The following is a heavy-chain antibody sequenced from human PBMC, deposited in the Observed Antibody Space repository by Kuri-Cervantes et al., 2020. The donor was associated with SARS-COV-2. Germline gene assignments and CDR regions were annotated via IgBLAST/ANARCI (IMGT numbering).Heavy chain of an antibody. CDR2: IYYSGST. D-gene: IGHD3-3*01. J-gene: IGHJ5*02. CDR3: ARAVTSIFGVPTNWFDP. V-gene: IGHV4-61*01. Sequence: ESLKISCTVSGGSISSSSYYWSWIRQPPGKGLEWIGYIYYSGSTNYNPSLKSRVTISVDTSKNQFSLKLSSVTAADTAVYYCARAVTSIFGVPTNWFDPWGQGTLVTVSS. CDR1: GGSISSSSYY.